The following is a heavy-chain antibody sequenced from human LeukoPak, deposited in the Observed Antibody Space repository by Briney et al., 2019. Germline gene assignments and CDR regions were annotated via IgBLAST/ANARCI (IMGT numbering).Heavy chain of an antibody. CDR2: ISGSGGST. J-gene: IGHJ6*04. Sequence: GGSLRLSCAASGFTFSSYAMNWVRQAPGKGLEWVSAISGSGGSTCYADSVKGRFTISRDNAKNSLYLQMNSLRAEDTAVYYCAELGITMIGGVWGKGTTVTISS. V-gene: IGHV3-23*01. CDR3: AELGITMIGGV. D-gene: IGHD3-10*02. CDR1: GFTFSSYA.